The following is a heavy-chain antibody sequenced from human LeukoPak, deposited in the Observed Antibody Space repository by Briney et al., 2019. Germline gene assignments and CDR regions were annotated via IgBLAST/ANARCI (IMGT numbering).Heavy chain of an antibody. Sequence: PGGSLRLSCAASEFSVGSNYMTWVRQAPGKGLVWVSRINNDGTATFFADSVKGRFTISRDNAKNTLYLQMDSLRAEDTAMYYCAREILEPGKTHEYWGQGTLVTVSS. D-gene: IGHD1-1*01. J-gene: IGHJ4*02. CDR3: AREILEPGKTHEY. V-gene: IGHV3-74*01. CDR2: INNDGTAT. CDR1: EFSVGSNY.